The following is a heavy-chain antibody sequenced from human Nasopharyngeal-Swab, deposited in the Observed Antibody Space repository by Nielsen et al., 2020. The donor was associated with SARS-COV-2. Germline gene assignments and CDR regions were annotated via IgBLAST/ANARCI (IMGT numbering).Heavy chain of an antibody. D-gene: IGHD3-22*01. Sequence: ASVKVSCKASAYTFTNYAIHWVRQAPGQRLQWMVWINAGNGKTKSSQKLQGRVTITRDTSASTAYMELSSLRSEDTAVYYCARISYYDSSGYWPYFDYWGQGTLVTVSS. J-gene: IGHJ4*02. V-gene: IGHV1-3*01. CDR2: INAGNGKT. CDR1: AYTFTNYA. CDR3: ARISYYDSSGYWPYFDY.